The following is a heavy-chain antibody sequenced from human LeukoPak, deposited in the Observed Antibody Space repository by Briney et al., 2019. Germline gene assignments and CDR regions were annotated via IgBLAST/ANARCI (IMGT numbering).Heavy chain of an antibody. CDR3: ARDPGMINYYYYMDV. D-gene: IGHD1-1*01. Sequence: SETLSLTCAVSGGSISSYYWSWIRQPPGKGLEWIGYIYYSGSTNYNPSLKSRVTISVDTSKNQFSLKLSSVTAADTAVYYCARDPGMINYYYYMDVWGKGTTVTVSS. J-gene: IGHJ6*03. V-gene: IGHV4-59*01. CDR2: IYYSGST. CDR1: GGSISSYY.